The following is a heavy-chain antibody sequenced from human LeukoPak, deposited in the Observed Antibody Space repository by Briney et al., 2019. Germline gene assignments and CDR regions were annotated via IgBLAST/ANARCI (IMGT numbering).Heavy chain of an antibody. V-gene: IGHV1-2*02. D-gene: IGHD6-13*01. CDR2: INPNDGDT. J-gene: IGHJ4*02. Sequence: GASVKVSCKASGYTFTYYYMHWVRQAPGQGFEWMGWINPNDGDTNYAQKFQGRVTMTRYTSISTAHMEVSRLRSDDTAVYYCARRGIEAAGVDYYFDYWGQGTLVTVSS. CDR1: GYTFTYYY. CDR3: ARRGIEAAGVDYYFDY.